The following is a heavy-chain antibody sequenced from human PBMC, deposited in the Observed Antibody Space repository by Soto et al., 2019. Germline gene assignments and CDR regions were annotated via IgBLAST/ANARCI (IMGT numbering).Heavy chain of an antibody. Sequence: SETLSLTCTVSGGSISSYYWSWIRQPPGKGLEWIGYIYYSGSTNYNPSLKSRVTISVDTSKNQFSLKLSSVTAAGTAVYYCARHGDYEGAFDIWGQGTMVTVS. CDR3: ARHGDYEGAFDI. J-gene: IGHJ3*02. CDR1: GGSISSYY. CDR2: IYYSGST. D-gene: IGHD4-17*01. V-gene: IGHV4-59*08.